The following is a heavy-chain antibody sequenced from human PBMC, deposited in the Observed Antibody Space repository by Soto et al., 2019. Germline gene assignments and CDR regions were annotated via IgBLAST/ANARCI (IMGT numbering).Heavy chain of an antibody. Sequence: ASVKVSCKTSGYIFASYAMHWVRQAPGQRLEWMGWINAGNGDTKYSQMFQDRVTMTSDTSTSTVYMDLSSLISDDTAVYFCARDFEWGFDNWGQGTLVTVSS. CDR2: INAGNGDT. D-gene: IGHD3-3*01. J-gene: IGHJ4*02. CDR1: GYIFASYA. V-gene: IGHV1-3*01. CDR3: ARDFEWGFDN.